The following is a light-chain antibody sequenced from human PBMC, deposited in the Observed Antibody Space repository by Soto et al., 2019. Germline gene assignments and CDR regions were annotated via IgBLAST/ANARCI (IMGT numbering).Light chain of an antibody. CDR1: SSDVGRYNF. J-gene: IGLJ3*02. CDR2: EVT. Sequence: QSVLTQPASVSGSPGQSIAISCTGTSSDVGRYNFVSWYQQHPGNAPKLVISEVTKRPSGASSRFSGSKSGNTASLTISGLQADDEADYYCCSYAGSDTGVFGGGTKLTVL. CDR3: CSYAGSDTGV. V-gene: IGLV2-23*02.